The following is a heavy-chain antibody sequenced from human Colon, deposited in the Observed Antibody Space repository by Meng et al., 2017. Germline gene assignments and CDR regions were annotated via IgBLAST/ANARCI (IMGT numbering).Heavy chain of an antibody. J-gene: IGHJ3*02. CDR2: ISAYNGNT. V-gene: IGHV1-18*01. D-gene: IGHD3-22*01. CDR3: ARAIGYYDSRGVWRDDAFDI. CDR1: GDTFTSYG. Sequence: ATAKVSSKASGDTFTSYGISWVRQAPGQGREWRGWISAYNGNTNYAKKLQGRVTMTTDTSTSTAYMELRSLRSDDTAVYYCARAIGYYDSRGVWRDDAFDIWGQGTMVTVSS.